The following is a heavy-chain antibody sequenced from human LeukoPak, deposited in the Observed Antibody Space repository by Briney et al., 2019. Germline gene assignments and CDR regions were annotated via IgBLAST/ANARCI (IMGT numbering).Heavy chain of an antibody. CDR1: GFTFRSYA. CDR2: ISGSGSRT. CDR3: ARHDSFIPY. J-gene: IGHJ4*02. Sequence: GGSLRLSCAASGFTFRSYAMSWVRQAPGKGLEWVSAISGSGSRTYYADSVKGRFTISRDDSKKTVSLQMNTLRAEDTAIYFCARHDSFIPYWGQGTLVTASS. V-gene: IGHV3-23*01. D-gene: IGHD3-16*02.